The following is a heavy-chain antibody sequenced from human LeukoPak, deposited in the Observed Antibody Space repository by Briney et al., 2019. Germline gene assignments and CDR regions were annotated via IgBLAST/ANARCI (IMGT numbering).Heavy chain of an antibody. J-gene: IGHJ6*02. Sequence: GASVKVSCKASGYTFTGYYMHWVRQAPGQGLEWMGRINPNSGGTNYAQKFQGRVTITADESTSTAYMELSSLRSEDTAVYYCARVGSDYYYGMDVWGQGTTVTVSS. CDR1: GYTFTGYY. V-gene: IGHV1-2*06. CDR2: INPNSGGT. D-gene: IGHD3-16*01. CDR3: ARVGSDYYYGMDV.